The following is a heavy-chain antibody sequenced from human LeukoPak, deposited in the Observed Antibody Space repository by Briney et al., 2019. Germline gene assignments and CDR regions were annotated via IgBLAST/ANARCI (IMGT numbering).Heavy chain of an antibody. Sequence: GGSLRLSCAASGFTFSSYAMSWVRQAPGKGLEWVSAISSNTGRTYYADSVKGRFTISRDNSKNTLSLQMNSLRAEDTAIYYCAKESPYSSPRNYYFDYWGQGTLVTVSS. D-gene: IGHD5-18*01. CDR3: AKESPYSSPRNYYFDY. CDR2: ISSNTGRT. V-gene: IGHV3-23*01. J-gene: IGHJ4*02. CDR1: GFTFSSYA.